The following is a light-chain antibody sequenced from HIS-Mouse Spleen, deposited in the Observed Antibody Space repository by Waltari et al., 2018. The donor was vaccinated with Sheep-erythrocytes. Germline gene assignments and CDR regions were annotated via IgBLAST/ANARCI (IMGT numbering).Light chain of an antibody. CDR1: SSDVGGYNY. Sequence: QSALTQPRSVSGSPGQSVTISCTGTSSDVGGYNYVSWYQQHPGKAPKLMIYDVSKRPAGGPDRVSGSKSGNTAALTISGLQSEDEADYYCAAWDDSLNGWVFGGGTKLTVL. CDR3: AAWDDSLNGWV. V-gene: IGLV2-11*01. CDR2: DVS. J-gene: IGLJ3*02.